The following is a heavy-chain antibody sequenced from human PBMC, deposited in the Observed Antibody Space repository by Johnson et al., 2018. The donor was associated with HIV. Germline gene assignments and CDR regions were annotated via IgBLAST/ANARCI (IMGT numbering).Heavy chain of an antibody. V-gene: IGHV3-13*01. CDR2: IDSVGDT. D-gene: IGHD2-8*02. CDR3: ARRSARSGGFDL. Sequence: VQLVESGGCLVQPGGSLRLSCAASGFTLSGYDMHWVRQATGKGLEWVSEIDSVGDTYYPPSVKGRLTTSRENANNSLYLEMSSLRAGDTAVYYCARRSARSGGFDLWGQGTMVTVSS. CDR1: GFTLSGYD. J-gene: IGHJ3*01.